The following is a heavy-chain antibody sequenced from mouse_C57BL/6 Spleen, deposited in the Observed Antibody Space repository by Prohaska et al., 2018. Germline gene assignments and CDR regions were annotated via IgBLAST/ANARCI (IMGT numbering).Heavy chain of an antibody. J-gene: IGHJ3*01. CDR3: ARESYYARSSSAY. Sequence: QIQLHQSSPDLITPRTSVTISCKTSGYTFTDYSINWVKQRPGQGLGWLGWIYPGSGNTKYNEKFKGKATLTVDTSSSTAYMQLSSLSSEDSAVYFYARESYYARSSSAYCG. V-gene: IGHV1-84*01. CDR1: GYTFTDYS. CDR2: IYPGSGNT. D-gene: IGHD1-1*01.